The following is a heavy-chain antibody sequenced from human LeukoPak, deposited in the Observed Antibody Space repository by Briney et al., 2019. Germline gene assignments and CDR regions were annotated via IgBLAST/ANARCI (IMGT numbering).Heavy chain of an antibody. Sequence: GRTLRLSCAASGFTLSSYATHWVRQAPGKGLEWVAVISYDGSNKYYADSVKGRFTISRDNSKNTLYLQMNSLRAEDTAVYYCARDISGDTATDYWGQGTLVTVSS. CDR3: ARDISGDTATDY. CDR2: ISYDGSNK. J-gene: IGHJ4*02. D-gene: IGHD5-18*01. V-gene: IGHV3-30-3*01. CDR1: GFTLSSYA.